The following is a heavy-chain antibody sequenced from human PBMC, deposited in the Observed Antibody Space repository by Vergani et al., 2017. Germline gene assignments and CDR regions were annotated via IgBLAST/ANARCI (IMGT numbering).Heavy chain of an antibody. CDR3: ARDDGYSYGYDLDAFDI. Sequence: QVQLQESGPGLVKPSETLSLTCTVSGGSVSGGSYYWSWIRQPPGKGLEWIGYIYYSGSTNYNPSLKSRVTISVDTSKNQFSLKLSSVTAADTAVYYCARDDGYSYGYDLDAFDIWGQGTMVTVSS. J-gene: IGHJ3*02. V-gene: IGHV4-61*01. CDR1: GGSVSGGSYY. CDR2: IYYSGST. D-gene: IGHD5-18*01.